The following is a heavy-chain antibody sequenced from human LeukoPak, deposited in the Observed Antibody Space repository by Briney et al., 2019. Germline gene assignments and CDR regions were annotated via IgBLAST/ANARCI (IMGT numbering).Heavy chain of an antibody. CDR3: TTDSYGRERNWFDP. D-gene: IGHD5-18*01. V-gene: IGHV3-15*01. CDR1: GFTFSNAW. J-gene: IGHJ5*02. CDR2: IKSKTDGGTT. Sequence: GGSLRLSCAASGFTFSNAWMSWVRQAPGKGLEWVGRIKSKTDGGTTDYAAPVKGRFTISRDDSKNTLYPQMNSLKTEDTAAYYCTTDSYGRERNWFDPWGQGTLVTVSS.